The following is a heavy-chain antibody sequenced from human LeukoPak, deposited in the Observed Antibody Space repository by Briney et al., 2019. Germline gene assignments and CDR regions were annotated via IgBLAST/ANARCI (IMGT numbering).Heavy chain of an antibody. CDR1: GFTFCNAY. V-gene: IGHV3-15*07. D-gene: IGHD2-21*01. Sequence: GGSLRLSCGASGFTFCNAYMDWVRQAPGQVLEWVGRIKPKPDGETTEYAAPVKGRFSISRDDSKNMLYLQMNSLKTEDTAVYYCITPLPYSAQGGQGTLVTVSS. J-gene: IGHJ4*02. CDR3: ITPLPYSAQ. CDR2: IKPKPDGETT.